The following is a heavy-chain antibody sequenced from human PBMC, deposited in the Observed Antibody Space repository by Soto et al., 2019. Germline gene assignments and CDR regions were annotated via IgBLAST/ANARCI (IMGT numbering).Heavy chain of an antibody. CDR3: AREPTP. V-gene: IGHV4-4*02. CDR1: GGSLSSSNW. Sequence: SETLSLTCAVSGGSLSSSNWWSWVRPPPGKALEWLGEILSRGSTNYNPPLNSRVTISXXXXXXHXSXRXXSVTAADTAVYHWAREPTPWGQATLETVSS. CDR2: ILSRGST. J-gene: IGHJ4*02.